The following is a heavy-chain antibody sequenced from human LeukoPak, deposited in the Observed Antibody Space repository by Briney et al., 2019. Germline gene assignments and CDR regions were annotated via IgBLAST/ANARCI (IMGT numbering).Heavy chain of an antibody. CDR3: ARPQYYSSSWSSFDY. CDR2: IYPGDSDT. J-gene: IGHJ4*02. CDR1: GYSFTSYW. D-gene: IGHD6-13*01. Sequence: GESLKISCQGSGYSFTSYWIGWVRQMPGKGLEWMGIIYPGDSDTRYSPSFQGQVTISADKSISTAYLQWSSLKASDTAMYYCARPQYYSSSWSSFDYWGQGTLVTVSS. V-gene: IGHV5-51*01.